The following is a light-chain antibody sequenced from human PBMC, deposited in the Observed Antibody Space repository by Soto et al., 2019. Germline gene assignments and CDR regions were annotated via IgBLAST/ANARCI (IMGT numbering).Light chain of an antibody. V-gene: IGKV3-20*01. J-gene: IGKJ2*01. CDR3: QQYGSSLYT. CDR1: QSVSSSY. CDR2: GAS. Sequence: EIVLTQSPGTLSLSPGERATLSCRASQSVSSSYLAWYQQKPGQAPRLLIYGASSRATGIPDRFSGSGSGTDFTLNISRLEAEDFAVYYCQQYGSSLYTFGQGTKLEIK.